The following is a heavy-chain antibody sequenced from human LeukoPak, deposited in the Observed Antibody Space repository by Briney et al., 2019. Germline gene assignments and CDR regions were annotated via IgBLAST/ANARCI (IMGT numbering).Heavy chain of an antibody. CDR2: IYYSGST. J-gene: IGHJ6*02. D-gene: IGHD2-2*01. CDR1: GGSISSGDYY. Sequence: SETLSLTCTVSGGSISSGDYYWSWIRQPPGKGLEWIGYIYYSGSTYYNPSLKSRVTISVDTSKNQFSLKLSSVTAADTGVYYCARDRVVPAFYGMDVWGQGTTVTVSS. CDR3: ARDRVVPAFYGMDV. V-gene: IGHV4-30-4*01.